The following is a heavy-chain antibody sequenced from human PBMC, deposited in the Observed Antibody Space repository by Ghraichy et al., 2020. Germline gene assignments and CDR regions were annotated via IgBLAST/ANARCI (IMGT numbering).Heavy chain of an antibody. CDR3: ARDVVAAAEYYFDY. V-gene: IGHV3-21*01. D-gene: IGHD6-13*01. CDR1: GFTFSSYG. Sequence: GGSLRLSCAASGFTFSSYGMNWVRQALGKGRGWVSSISSSNIYIYYADSGKGRFTISRDNAKNSLYLQMNSLRAEDTAVYYCARDVVAAAEYYFDYWGQGTLVTVSS. CDR2: ISSSNIYI. J-gene: IGHJ4*02.